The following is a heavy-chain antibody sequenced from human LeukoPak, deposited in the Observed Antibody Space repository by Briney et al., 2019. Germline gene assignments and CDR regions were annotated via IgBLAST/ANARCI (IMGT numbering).Heavy chain of an antibody. CDR2: IIPILGIA. Sequence: SVKVSCKASGGTFSSYAISWVRQAPGQGLEWMGRIIPILGIANYAQKFQGRVTITPDKSTSTAYMELSSLRSEDTAVYYCARVKGMATLDYWGQGTLVTVSS. V-gene: IGHV1-69*04. CDR1: GGTFSSYA. J-gene: IGHJ4*02. D-gene: IGHD5-24*01. CDR3: ARVKGMATLDY.